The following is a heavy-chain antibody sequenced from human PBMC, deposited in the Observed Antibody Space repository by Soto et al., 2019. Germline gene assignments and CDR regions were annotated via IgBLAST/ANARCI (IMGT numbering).Heavy chain of an antibody. CDR1: GFTFSSYD. CDR3: AKDRRITIFGVVPSPTYGMDV. D-gene: IGHD3-3*01. CDR2: ISHDGSNK. V-gene: IGHV3-30*18. J-gene: IGHJ6*02. Sequence: SXGSLRLSCAASGFTFSSYDMHWVRQAPGKGLEWVAVISHDGSNKYYADSVKGRFTISRDNSKNTLYLQMNSLRAEDTAVYYCAKDRRITIFGVVPSPTYGMDVWGQGTTVTVSS.